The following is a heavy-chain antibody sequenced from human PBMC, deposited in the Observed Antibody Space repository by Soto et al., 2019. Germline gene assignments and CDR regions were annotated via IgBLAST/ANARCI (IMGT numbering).Heavy chain of an antibody. J-gene: IGHJ4*01. V-gene: IGHV3-30*03. Sequence: GGSLRLSCAASGFTFSSYGMHWVRQAPGKGLEWVAVISYDGSNTYYADSVRGRFTISRDNSKSTLYLQMNTLRAEDAAMYYCARHLGTISQTNFDLWGHGTLVTVS. CDR3: ARHLGTISQTNFDL. CDR1: GFTFSSYG. CDR2: ISYDGSNT. D-gene: IGHD1-7*01.